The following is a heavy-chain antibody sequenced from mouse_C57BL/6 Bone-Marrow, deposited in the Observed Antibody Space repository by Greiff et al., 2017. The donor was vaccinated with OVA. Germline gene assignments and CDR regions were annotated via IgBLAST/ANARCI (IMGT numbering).Heavy chain of an antibody. J-gene: IGHJ2*01. CDR3: ARYGDYDGNYFDY. D-gene: IGHD2-4*01. CDR2: IDPSDSYT. V-gene: IGHV1-69*01. Sequence: QVQLQQPGAELVMPGASVKLSCKASGYTFTSYWMHWVKQRPGQGLEWIGEIDPSDSYTNYNQKFKGKSTLTVDKSSSTAYMQLSSLTSEDSAVYYCARYGDYDGNYFDYWGQGTTLTVSS. CDR1: GYTFTSYW.